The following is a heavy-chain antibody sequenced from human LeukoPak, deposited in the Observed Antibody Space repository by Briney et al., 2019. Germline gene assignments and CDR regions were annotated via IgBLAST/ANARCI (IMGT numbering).Heavy chain of an antibody. V-gene: IGHV4-31*03. CDR3: ARHPRSGYSGYESDY. J-gene: IGHJ4*02. CDR2: IYYSGST. Sequence: SQTLSLTCTVSGGSISSGGYYWSWIRQHPGKGLEWIGYIYYSGSTYYNPSLKSRVTISVDTSKNQFSLKLSSVTAADTAMYYCARHPRSGYSGYESDYWGQGTLVTVSS. CDR1: GGSISSGGYY. D-gene: IGHD5-12*01.